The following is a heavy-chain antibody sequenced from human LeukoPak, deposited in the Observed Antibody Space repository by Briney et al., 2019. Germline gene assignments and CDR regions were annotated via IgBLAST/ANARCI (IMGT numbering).Heavy chain of an antibody. Sequence: ASVKVSCKDAGGTFSSYTISWVRQAPGQGLEWMGRIIPILGIANYAQKFQDRVTITTDESTSTAYMELSSLRSEDTAVYYCASSRIVGASNFDYWGQGTLVTVST. CDR1: GGTFSSYT. D-gene: IGHD1-26*01. V-gene: IGHV1-69*02. J-gene: IGHJ4*02. CDR3: ASSRIVGASNFDY. CDR2: IIPILGIA.